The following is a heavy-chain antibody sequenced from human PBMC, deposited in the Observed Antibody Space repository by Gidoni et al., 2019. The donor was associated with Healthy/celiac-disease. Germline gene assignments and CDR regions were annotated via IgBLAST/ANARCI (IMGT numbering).Heavy chain of an antibody. D-gene: IGHD1-1*01. CDR1: GFTFSSYS. CDR2: ISSSSSYI. Sequence: EVQLVESGGGLVKPGGSLRLSCAASGFTFSSYSMNWFRQAPGKGLEWVSSISSSSSYIYYADSVKGRFTSSRDNAKNSLYLQMNSLRAEDTAVYYCARDGTVRTGHYGMDVWGQGTTVTVSS. V-gene: IGHV3-21*01. J-gene: IGHJ6*02. CDR3: ARDGTVRTGHYGMDV.